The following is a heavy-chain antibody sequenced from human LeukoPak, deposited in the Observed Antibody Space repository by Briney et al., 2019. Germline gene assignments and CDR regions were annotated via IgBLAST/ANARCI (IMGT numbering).Heavy chain of an antibody. Sequence: SETLSLTCTVSGGSISSGSYYWSWIRQPAGKGLEWIGRIYTSGSTNYNPSLKSRVTISVDTSKNQFSLKLSSVTAADTAVYYCARCGGNSDVNWFDPWGQGTLVTVSS. D-gene: IGHD4-23*01. CDR1: GGSISSGSYY. V-gene: IGHV4-61*02. CDR3: ARCGGNSDVNWFDP. CDR2: IYTSGST. J-gene: IGHJ5*02.